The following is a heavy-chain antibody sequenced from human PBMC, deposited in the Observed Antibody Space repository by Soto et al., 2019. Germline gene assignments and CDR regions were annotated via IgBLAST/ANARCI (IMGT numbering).Heavy chain of an antibody. J-gene: IGHJ4*02. Sequence: EVQLVESGGNLVQPGGSLRLSCAASGFIFSSYSMNWVRQAPGRGLEWVSFISSSSSTIYYADSVKGRFTISRDNAKNSVYLQMNSLRDEDTAVYYCARDLGYCSGGSCYPYDYWGQGTLVTVSS. CDR2: ISSSSSTI. CDR3: ARDLGYCSGGSCYPYDY. D-gene: IGHD2-15*01. CDR1: GFIFSSYS. V-gene: IGHV3-48*02.